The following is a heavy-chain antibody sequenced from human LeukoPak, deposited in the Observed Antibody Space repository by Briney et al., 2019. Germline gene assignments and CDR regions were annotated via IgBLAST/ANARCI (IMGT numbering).Heavy chain of an antibody. Sequence: GGSLRLSCGASGFIFSSHWMSWVRQAPGKGLEWVANINQDGGETYYVGAVKGRFTISRDNSKNTLYLQMNSLRAEDTAVYYCATAVAGPPFDYWGQGTLVTVSS. V-gene: IGHV3-7*03. CDR3: ATAVAGPPFDY. CDR2: INQDGGET. D-gene: IGHD6-19*01. CDR1: GFIFSSHW. J-gene: IGHJ4*02.